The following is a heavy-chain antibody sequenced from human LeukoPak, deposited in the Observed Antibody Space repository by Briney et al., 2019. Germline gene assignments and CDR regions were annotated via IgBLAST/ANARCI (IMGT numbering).Heavy chain of an antibody. D-gene: IGHD4-23*01. J-gene: IGHJ6*02. Sequence: GGSLRLSCAASGFTFSSYEMNWVRQAPGKGLEWLSYIRSSGSPMYYADSVKGRFTISRDNGKNSLYLQMDGLRAEDTAVYYCASLYGGNLYSGLDVWGQGTTVTVSS. CDR3: ASLYGGNLYSGLDV. CDR1: GFTFSSYE. CDR2: IRSSGSPM. V-gene: IGHV3-48*03.